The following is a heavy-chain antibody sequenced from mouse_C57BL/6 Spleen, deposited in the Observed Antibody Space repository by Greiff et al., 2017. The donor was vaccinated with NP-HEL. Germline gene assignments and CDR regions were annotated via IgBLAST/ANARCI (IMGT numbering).Heavy chain of an antibody. J-gene: IGHJ4*01. CDR3: ARERTSYYAMDY. Sequence: EVMLVESGGGLVKPGGSLKLSCAASGFTFSSYAMSWVRQTPEKRLEWVATISDGGSYTYYPDNVKGRFTISRDNAKNNLYLQMSHLKSEDTAMYYCARERTSYYAMDYWGQGTSVTVSS. CDR2: ISDGGSYT. CDR1: GFTFSSYA. V-gene: IGHV5-4*01.